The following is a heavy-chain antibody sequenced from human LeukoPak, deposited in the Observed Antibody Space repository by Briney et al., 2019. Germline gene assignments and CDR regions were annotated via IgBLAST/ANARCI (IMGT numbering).Heavy chain of an antibody. V-gene: IGHV3-7*04. J-gene: IGHJ4*02. CDR1: GFPFSSYW. Sequence: GGSLRLSCVASGFPFSSYWMTWVRQAPGKGLEWVANIKQDGSKKSYVDSVKGRFTISRDNAKNSLYLQMISLRAEDTAIYYCTRVGYIDEGIDYWGQGTLVTVSS. D-gene: IGHD5-24*01. CDR3: TRVGYIDEGIDY. CDR2: IKQDGSKK.